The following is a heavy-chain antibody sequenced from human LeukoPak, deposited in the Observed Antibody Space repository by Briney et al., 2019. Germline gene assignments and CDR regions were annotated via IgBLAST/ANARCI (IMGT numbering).Heavy chain of an antibody. J-gene: IGHJ4*02. V-gene: IGHV4-59*01. CDR3: AWGRGDY. CDR1: GGSISSYY. Sequence: SETLSLTCTVSGGSISSYYWSWIRQPPGKGLEWIGYIYYSGSTNYNPSLKSRVTISVDTSKNEFSLKLSSVTAADTAVYYCAWGRGDYWGQGTLVIVSS. D-gene: IGHD3-16*01. CDR2: IYYSGST.